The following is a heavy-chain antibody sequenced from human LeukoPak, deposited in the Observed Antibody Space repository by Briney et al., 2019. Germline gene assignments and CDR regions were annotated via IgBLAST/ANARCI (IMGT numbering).Heavy chain of an antibody. CDR3: ARETYYYDSSGYYKVYYFDY. CDR1: GGTFSSYA. V-gene: IGHV1-69*05. CDR2: IIPIFGTA. Sequence: ASVKVSCKASGGTFSSYAISWVRQAPGQGLEWMGTIIPIFGTANYAQKFQGRVTITTDESTSTAYMELSSLRSEDTAVYYCARETYYYDSSGYYKVYYFDYWGQGTLVTVSS. D-gene: IGHD3-22*01. J-gene: IGHJ4*02.